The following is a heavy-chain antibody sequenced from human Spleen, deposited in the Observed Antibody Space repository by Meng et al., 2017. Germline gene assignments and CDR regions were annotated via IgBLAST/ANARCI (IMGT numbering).Heavy chain of an antibody. Sequence: QVLLQESRPGLVRPSETLSLTCGVSGGSVTSDSYYWHWIRQSPGKGLEWIAYIYSSGSTNYNPSLKSRVTISVGKSNNQFSLKLSSVTAADTAVYYCARGGGDRDGYNFVYWGQGTLVTVSS. V-gene: IGHV4-61*01. J-gene: IGHJ4*02. D-gene: IGHD5-24*01. CDR2: IYSSGST. CDR1: GGSVTSDSYY. CDR3: ARGGGDRDGYNFVY.